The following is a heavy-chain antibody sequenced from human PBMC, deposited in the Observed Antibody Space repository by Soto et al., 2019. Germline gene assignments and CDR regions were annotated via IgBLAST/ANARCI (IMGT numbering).Heavy chain of an antibody. J-gene: IGHJ1*01. V-gene: IGHV1-18*01. CDR3: ARIPPTDCSGGSCFSSPEYFQH. D-gene: IGHD2-15*01. Sequence: GASVKVSCKASGYTFTSYDISWVRQAPGQGLEWMGRTSAYNGNTIYAQNLQGRVTMTTDTSTSTAYMELRSLRSDDTAVYYCARIPPTDCSGGSCFSSPEYFQHWGQGTLVTVSS. CDR1: GYTFTSYD. CDR2: TSAYNGNT.